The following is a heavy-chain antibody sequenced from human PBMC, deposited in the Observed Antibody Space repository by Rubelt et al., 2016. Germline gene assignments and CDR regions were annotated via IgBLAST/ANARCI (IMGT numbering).Heavy chain of an antibody. V-gene: IGHV1-24*01. CDR3: AIYSGCGYFDY. J-gene: IGHJ4*02. CDR1: GYTLTELS. CDR2: FDPEDGET. Sequence: QVQLVQSGAEVKKPGASVKVSCKVSGYTLTELSMHWVRQAPGKGLEWMGGFDPEDGETTYAWKFQGRVTRTEDTSTDTAYMELSSLRSEDTAVYYCAIYSGCGYFDYWGQGTLVTVSS. D-gene: IGHD5-12*01.